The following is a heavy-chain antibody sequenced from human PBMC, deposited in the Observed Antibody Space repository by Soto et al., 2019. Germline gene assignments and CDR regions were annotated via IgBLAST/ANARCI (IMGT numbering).Heavy chain of an antibody. D-gene: IGHD3-22*01. J-gene: IGHJ3*02. CDR1: GGTFSSYA. CDR2: IIHIFGTA. Sequence: SVNVSYKASGGTFSSYAISWVRQAPGQGLEWMGGIIHIFGTANYAQKFQGRVTIAADESTSTAYRELSILRSEDTAVYCCASYYDSSGHDAFDIWGQGTMVTVSS. CDR3: ASYYDSSGHDAFDI. V-gene: IGHV1-69*13.